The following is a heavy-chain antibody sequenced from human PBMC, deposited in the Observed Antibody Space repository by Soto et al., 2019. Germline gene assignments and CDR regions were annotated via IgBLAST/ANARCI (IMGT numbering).Heavy chain of an antibody. V-gene: IGHV4-59*01. CDR2: IYYSGST. Sequence: SETLSLTCTVSGGSISSYYWSWIRQPPGKGLEWIGYIYYSGSTNYNPSLKSRVTISVDTSKNQFSLKLSSVTAADTAVYYCASSGGYSYGYFVSVYWGQGTLVTVSS. CDR1: GGSISSYY. CDR3: ASSGGYSYGYFVSVY. J-gene: IGHJ4*02. D-gene: IGHD5-18*01.